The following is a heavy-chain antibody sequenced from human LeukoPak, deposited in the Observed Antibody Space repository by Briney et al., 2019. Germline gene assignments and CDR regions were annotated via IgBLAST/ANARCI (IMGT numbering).Heavy chain of an antibody. CDR1: GFTFSSYS. CDR3: ARETYYYDSSGYLPHPFDY. V-gene: IGHV3-21*01. J-gene: IGHJ4*02. D-gene: IGHD3-22*01. Sequence: GGSLRLSCAASGFTFSSYSMNWVRQAPGKGLEWVSSISSSSSYIYYADSVKGRFTISRDNAKNSLYLQMNSLRAEDTAVYYCARETYYYDSSGYLPHPFDYWGQGTLVTDSS. CDR2: ISSSSSYI.